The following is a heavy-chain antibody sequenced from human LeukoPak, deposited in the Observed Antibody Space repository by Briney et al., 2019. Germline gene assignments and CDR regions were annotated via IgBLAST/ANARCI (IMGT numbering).Heavy chain of an antibody. V-gene: IGHV3-23*01. J-gene: IGHJ4*02. CDR1: GFTFRSYA. CDR3: ARDYKYAFDN. D-gene: IGHD5-24*01. Sequence: GGSLRLSCAASGFTFRSYAMSWVRQAPGKGLEWVSGISGSGGSTYNADSVKGRFTISGDKAKNSLYLQMNSLRVEDTAVYYCARDYKYAFDNWGQGTLVTVSS. CDR2: ISGSGGST.